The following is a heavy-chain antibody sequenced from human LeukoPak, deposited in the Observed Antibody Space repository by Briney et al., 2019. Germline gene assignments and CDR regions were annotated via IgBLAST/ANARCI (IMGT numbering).Heavy chain of an antibody. CDR2: ISSNGGKT. V-gene: IGHV3-64D*09. CDR3: VKGITMIAKLPLDY. D-gene: IGHD3-22*01. Sequence: GGSLRLSCSASGFTFSSYAMHWVRQAPGKGLEYVSGISSNGGKTDYADSVKGRFTISRDNSKNTLYLQMSSLRAEDTAVYYCVKGITMIAKLPLDYWGQGTLVTVSS. J-gene: IGHJ4*02. CDR1: GFTFSSYA.